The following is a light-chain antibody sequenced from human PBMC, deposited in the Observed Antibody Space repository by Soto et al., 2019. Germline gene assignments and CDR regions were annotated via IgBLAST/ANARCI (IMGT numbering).Light chain of an antibody. CDR3: HQYDTWPPWT. J-gene: IGKJ1*01. Sequence: EIVMTQSPATRSVSPGERATLSCRASQTVGSYLAWYQQKPGQAPRLLLYGASTRATGVPARFSGSGSGTEFTLTISSLQSEDFAVYYCHQYDTWPPWTFGQGTKVDI. CDR2: GAS. CDR1: QTVGSY. V-gene: IGKV3-15*01.